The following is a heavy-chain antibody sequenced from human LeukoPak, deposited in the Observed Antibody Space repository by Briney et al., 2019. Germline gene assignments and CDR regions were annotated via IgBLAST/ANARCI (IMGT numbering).Heavy chain of an antibody. CDR3: AKGVAYGDYVQPDY. CDR2: ISGNGGTP. V-gene: IGHV3-23*01. J-gene: IGHJ4*02. Sequence: PSETLSLTCTVSGGSLSDYYWNWVRQAPGKGLEWVSGISGNGGTPDYADSVKGRFTVSRDNSKNTLFLQMNSLRAEDTAVYYCAKGVAYGDYVQPDYWGQGTLVTVSS. CDR1: GGSLSDYY. D-gene: IGHD4-17*01.